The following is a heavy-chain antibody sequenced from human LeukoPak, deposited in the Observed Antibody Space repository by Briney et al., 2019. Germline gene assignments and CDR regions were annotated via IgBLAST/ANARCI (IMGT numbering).Heavy chain of an antibody. D-gene: IGHD6-13*01. CDR3: ARNQKAGYSSSWPYYYYGMDV. Sequence: PSETLSLTCSVSGGSISYYYWSWIRQPPGKGLEWIGEINHSGSTNYNPSLKSRVTISVDTSKNQFSLKLSSVTAADTAVYYCARNQKAGYSSSWPYYYYGMDVWGQGTTVTVSS. CDR1: GGSISYYY. V-gene: IGHV4-34*01. CDR2: INHSGST. J-gene: IGHJ6*02.